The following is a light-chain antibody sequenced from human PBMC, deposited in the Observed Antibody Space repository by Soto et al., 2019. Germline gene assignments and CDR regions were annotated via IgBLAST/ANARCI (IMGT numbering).Light chain of an antibody. CDR2: EVS. J-gene: IGLJ2*01. Sequence: QSALTQPPSASGSPGQSVTISCTGTSSDVGGYKYVSWYQQHPGKAPKLMIYEVSERPSGVPDRFSGSKSGNTASQTVSGLQAEDEADYYCSSYAGSNNFVIFGGGTKLTVL. CDR3: SSYAGSNNFVI. CDR1: SSDVGGYKY. V-gene: IGLV2-8*01.